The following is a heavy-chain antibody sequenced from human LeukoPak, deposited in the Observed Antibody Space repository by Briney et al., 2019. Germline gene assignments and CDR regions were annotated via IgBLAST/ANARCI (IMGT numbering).Heavy chain of an antibody. J-gene: IGHJ4*02. CDR2: ISSSSSYI. V-gene: IGHV3-21*01. CDR3: AREGEWAPNDDYGDYGDY. D-gene: IGHD4-17*01. CDR1: KFTFSTYS. Sequence: PGGSLRLSCAASKFTFSTYSMNWVRQAPGKGLEWVSSISSSSSYIYYADSVKGRFTISRDNAKNSLYLQMNSLRAEDTAVYYCAREGEWAPNDDYGDYGDYWGQGTLVTVSS.